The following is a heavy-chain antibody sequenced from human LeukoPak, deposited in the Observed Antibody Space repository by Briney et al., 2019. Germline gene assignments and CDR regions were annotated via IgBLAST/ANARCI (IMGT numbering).Heavy chain of an antibody. Sequence: ASVKVSCKASTYTFTDYYMHWVRQAPGQGLEWMGWINPNSGGTNYAQKFQGRVTMTRDTSISTAYMELSRLRSDDTAVYYCARDPHAVEVDYWGQGTLVTVSS. CDR3: ARDPHAVEVDY. J-gene: IGHJ4*02. CDR1: TYTFTDYY. CDR2: INPNSGGT. V-gene: IGHV1-2*02.